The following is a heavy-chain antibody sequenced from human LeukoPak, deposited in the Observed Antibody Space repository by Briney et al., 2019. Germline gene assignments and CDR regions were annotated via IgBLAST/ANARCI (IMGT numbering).Heavy chain of an antibody. Sequence: PGGPLRLSCAASGFTFSSYSMNWVRQAPGKGLEWVSSISSSSSYIYYADSVKGRFTISRDNAKNSLYLQMNSLRAEDTAVYYCARDGEMATITYFDYWGQGTLVTVSS. CDR1: GFTFSSYS. CDR3: ARDGEMATITYFDY. D-gene: IGHD5-24*01. J-gene: IGHJ4*02. CDR2: ISSSSSYI. V-gene: IGHV3-21*01.